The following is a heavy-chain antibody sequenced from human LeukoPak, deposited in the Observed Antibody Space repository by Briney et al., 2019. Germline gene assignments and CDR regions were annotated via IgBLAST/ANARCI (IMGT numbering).Heavy chain of an antibody. J-gene: IGHJ4*02. D-gene: IGHD2-21*02. CDR2: ISGSGGST. Sequence: GGSLRLSCAASGFTFSSYAMSWVRQAPGKGLEWVSAISGSGGSTYYADPVKGRFTISRDNSKNTLYLQMNSLRAEDTAVYYCARRQRGDLDYWGQGTLVTVSS. V-gene: IGHV3-23*01. CDR3: ARRQRGDLDY. CDR1: GFTFSSYA.